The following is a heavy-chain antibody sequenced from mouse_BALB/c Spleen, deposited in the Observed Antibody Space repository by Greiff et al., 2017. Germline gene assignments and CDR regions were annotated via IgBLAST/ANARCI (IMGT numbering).Heavy chain of an antibody. Sequence: VQLKQSGPELVKPGASVKMSCKASGYTFTSYVMHWVKQKPGQGLEWIGYINPYNDGTKYNEKFKGKATLTSDKSSITAYMELSSLTSEDSEVYYCARSVYYHYYAMDYWGQGTSVTVSS. CDR2: INPYNDGT. CDR3: ARSVYYHYYAMDY. V-gene: IGHV1-14*01. CDR1: GYTFTSYV. J-gene: IGHJ4*01. D-gene: IGHD2-1*01.